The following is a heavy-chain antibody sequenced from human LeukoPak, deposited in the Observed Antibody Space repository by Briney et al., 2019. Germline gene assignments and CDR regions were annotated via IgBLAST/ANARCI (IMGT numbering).Heavy chain of an antibody. Sequence: PGGSLRLSCAASGFTFGSYAMNWVRQAPGKGLEWVSAISGSGGSTYYADSVKGRFTISRDNSKNTLYLQMNSLRAEGTAVYYCAKGYYYDSSGYLAHDAFDIWGQGTMVTVSS. CDR1: GFTFGSYA. CDR2: ISGSGGST. CDR3: AKGYYYDSSGYLAHDAFDI. D-gene: IGHD3-22*01. J-gene: IGHJ3*02. V-gene: IGHV3-23*01.